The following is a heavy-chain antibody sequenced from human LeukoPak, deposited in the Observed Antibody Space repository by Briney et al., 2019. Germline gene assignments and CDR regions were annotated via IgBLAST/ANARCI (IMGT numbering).Heavy chain of an antibody. Sequence: PGGSLRLSCAASGFTFSSYGMHWVRQAPGKGLEWVAVISYDGSNKYYADSVKGRFTISRDNSKNTLYLQMNSLRAADTAVYYCAKDGQDIVVVVAATSPYYYYMDVWGKGTTVTVSS. CDR3: AKDGQDIVVVVAATSPYYYYMDV. J-gene: IGHJ6*03. D-gene: IGHD2-15*01. V-gene: IGHV3-30*18. CDR2: ISYDGSNK. CDR1: GFTFSSYG.